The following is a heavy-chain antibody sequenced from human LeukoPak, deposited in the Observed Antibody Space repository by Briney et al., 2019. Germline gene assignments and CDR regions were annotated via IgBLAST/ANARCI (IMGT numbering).Heavy chain of an antibody. J-gene: IGHJ5*02. Sequence: LGGSLRLSCTASGFTFEDYGMGWVRQGPGKGLEWVSGINWNGVREGYADSVKGRFTISRDNAEKSLYLQMNSLKVEDTGFYYCARGHDSSGFHAFDPWGQGTLVTVSS. CDR3: ARGHDSSGFHAFDP. V-gene: IGHV3-20*04. CDR1: GFTFEDYG. D-gene: IGHD3-22*01. CDR2: INWNGVRE.